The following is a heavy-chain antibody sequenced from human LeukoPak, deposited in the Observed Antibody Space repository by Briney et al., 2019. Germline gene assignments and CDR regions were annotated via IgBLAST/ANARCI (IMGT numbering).Heavy chain of an antibody. CDR3: ARSGCSGGGCYDYYYYGMDV. V-gene: IGHV1-69*01. J-gene: IGHJ6*04. Sequence: SVKVSCKASGGTFSSYAISWVRQAPGQGLEWMGGIIPIFGTANYAQKFQGRVTITADESTSTAYMELSSLRSEDTAVYYCARSGCSGGGCYDYYYYGMDVWGKGTTVTVSS. CDR1: GGTFSSYA. CDR2: IIPIFGTA. D-gene: IGHD2-15*01.